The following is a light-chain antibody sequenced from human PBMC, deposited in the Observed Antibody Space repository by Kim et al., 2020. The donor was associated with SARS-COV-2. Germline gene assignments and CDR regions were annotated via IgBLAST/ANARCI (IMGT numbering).Light chain of an antibody. Sequence: ASVGDRVNITYRASQSNSRYLNWYQKEPGKAPRHLIYAASSLQSEVTSRFSGSRSEADFTLTISSLQPEDFTTYYCQQSYSTPLTFGGGTKVDIK. CDR1: QSNSRY. CDR3: QQSYSTPLT. J-gene: IGKJ4*01. CDR2: AAS. V-gene: IGKV1-39*01.